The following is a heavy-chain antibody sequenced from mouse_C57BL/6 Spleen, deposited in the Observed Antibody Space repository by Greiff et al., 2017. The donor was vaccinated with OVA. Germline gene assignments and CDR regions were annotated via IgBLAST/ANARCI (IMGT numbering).Heavy chain of an antibody. CDR3: TGPPGSSNSWYFDV. D-gene: IGHD1-1*01. Sequence: QVQLQQSGAELVRPGASVTLSCKASGYTFTDYEMHWVKQTPVHGLEWIGAIDPETGGTAYNQKFKGKAILTADKSSSTAYMELRSLTSEDSAVYYCTGPPGSSNSWYFDVWGTGTTVTVSS. CDR1: GYTFTDYE. J-gene: IGHJ1*03. CDR2: IDPETGGT. V-gene: IGHV1-15*01.